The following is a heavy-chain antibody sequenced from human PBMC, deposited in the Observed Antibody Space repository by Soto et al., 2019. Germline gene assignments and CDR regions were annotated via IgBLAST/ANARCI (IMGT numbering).Heavy chain of an antibody. CDR2: IYYSGST. D-gene: IGHD5-18*01. CDR3: ARLAMDEPYYFDY. V-gene: IGHV4-39*01. J-gene: IGHJ4*02. Sequence: QLQLQESGPGLVKPSETLSLTCTVSGGSISSSSYYWGWIRQPPGKGLEWIGSIYYSGSTYYNPSLKSRVTISVDTSKNQFSLKLSSVTAADTAVYYCARLAMDEPYYFDYWGQGTLVTVSS. CDR1: GGSISSSSYY.